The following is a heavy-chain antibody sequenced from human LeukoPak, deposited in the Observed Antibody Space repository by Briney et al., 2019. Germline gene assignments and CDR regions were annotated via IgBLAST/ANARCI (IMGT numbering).Heavy chain of an antibody. Sequence: RSGGSLRLSCAASGFRFSNNWMTWVRQAPGKGLEWVANIKQDGGEKNYVDSVKGRFTISRDNSKNTLFLQMNSLRPEDTAVYYCAKSNSGWYVPPSDWGQGTLVTVSS. CDR3: AKSNSGWYVPPSD. V-gene: IGHV3-7*01. J-gene: IGHJ4*02. CDR1: GFRFSNNW. D-gene: IGHD6-19*01. CDR2: IKQDGGEK.